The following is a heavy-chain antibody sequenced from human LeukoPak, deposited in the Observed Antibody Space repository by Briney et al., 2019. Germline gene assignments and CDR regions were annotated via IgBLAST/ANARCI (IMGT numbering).Heavy chain of an antibody. CDR2: INAGNGNT. CDR1: GYTFTSYA. V-gene: IGHV1-3*01. Sequence: ASVKVSCKASGYTFTSYAMHWVRQAPGQRLEWMGWINAGNGNTKYSQKFQGRVTITRDTSASTAYMELSSLRSEDTAVYYCARVQGGTTGRNYFDYWGQGTLVTVSS. D-gene: IGHD1-1*01. CDR3: ARVQGGTTGRNYFDY. J-gene: IGHJ4*02.